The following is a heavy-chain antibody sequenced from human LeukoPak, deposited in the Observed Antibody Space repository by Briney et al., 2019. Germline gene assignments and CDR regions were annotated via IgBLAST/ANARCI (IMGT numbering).Heavy chain of an antibody. J-gene: IGHJ2*01. Sequence: PSETLSLTCSVSGGSISSYYWSWIRQPPGKGLEWIGYIYYSGSTNYNPSLKSRVTISVDTSKNQFSLKLSSVTAADTAVYYCARSLYSSSWYPYWYFDLWGRGTPVTVSS. CDR2: IYYSGST. CDR3: ARSLYSSSWYPYWYFDL. CDR1: GGSISSYY. D-gene: IGHD6-13*01. V-gene: IGHV4-59*01.